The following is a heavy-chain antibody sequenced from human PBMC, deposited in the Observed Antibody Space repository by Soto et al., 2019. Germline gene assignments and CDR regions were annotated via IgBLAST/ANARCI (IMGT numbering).Heavy chain of an antibody. CDR1: GGSFSGYY. D-gene: IGHD1-1*01. V-gene: IGHV4-34*01. Sequence: QVQLQQWGAGLLKPSETLSLTCAVYGGSFSGYYWSWIRQPPGKGLEWIGEINHSGSTNYNPSLKSRVTIAVDTSKSQCSLKLSSVTAADTAVYYCARGRRGYKTGTTGGWFDPWGQGTLVTVSS. CDR2: INHSGST. J-gene: IGHJ5*02. CDR3: ARGRRGYKTGTTGGWFDP.